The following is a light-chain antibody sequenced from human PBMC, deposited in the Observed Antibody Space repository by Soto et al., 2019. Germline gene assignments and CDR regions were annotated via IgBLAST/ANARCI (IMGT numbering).Light chain of an antibody. J-gene: IGKJ1*01. Sequence: DIQMTQSPSTLSASVGDRDTITCRASQSISSWLAWYQQKPGKAPKLLIYDASSLESGVPSRFSGSGSGTKFTLTIISLQPDDFATYYCQQYNSYSTFGQGTKVDIK. CDR1: QSISSW. CDR3: QQYNSYST. CDR2: DAS. V-gene: IGKV1-5*01.